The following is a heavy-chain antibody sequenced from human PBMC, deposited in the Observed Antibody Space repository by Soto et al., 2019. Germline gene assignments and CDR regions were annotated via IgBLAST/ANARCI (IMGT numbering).Heavy chain of an antibody. V-gene: IGHV3-23*01. D-gene: IGHD2-2*01. CDR1: GFTFSSYA. J-gene: IGHJ6*02. Sequence: LRLSCAASGFTFSSYAMSWVRQAPGKGLEWVSAISGSGGSTYYADSVKGRFTISRDNSKNTLYLQMNSLRAEDTAVYYYARDHCSWTSGSMGDYYYGMDVWGQGTTVTCSS. CDR3: ARDHCSWTSGSMGDYYYGMDV. CDR2: ISGSGGST.